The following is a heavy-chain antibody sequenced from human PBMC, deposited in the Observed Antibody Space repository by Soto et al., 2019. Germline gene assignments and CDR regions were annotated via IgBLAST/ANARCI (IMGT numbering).Heavy chain of an antibody. CDR2: IYYSGST. V-gene: IGHV4-61*01. CDR1: GGSVSSGSYY. J-gene: IGHJ6*02. CDR3: ARDSVRRVDYYYYYGMDV. Sequence: KTSETLSLTCTVSGGSVSSGSYYWSWIRQPPGKGLEWIGYIYYSGSTNYNPSLKSRVTISVDTSKNQFSLKLSSVTAADTAVYYCARDSVRRVDYYYYYGMDVWGQGTTVTVSS. D-gene: IGHD2-15*01.